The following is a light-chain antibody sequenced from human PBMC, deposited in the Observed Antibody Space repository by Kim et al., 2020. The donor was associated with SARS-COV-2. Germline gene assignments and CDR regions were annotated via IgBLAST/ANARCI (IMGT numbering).Light chain of an antibody. CDR1: QSISSSF. CDR3: QQYGNSPHT. Sequence: SPGERATLSCRASQSISSSFSSWYQKKPGPAPMLLFYGASCRATGVPDRFGGSGSGTDFTLTITRQEPEDSAVYYCQQYGNSPHTFGQGTKVEIK. V-gene: IGKV3-20*01. J-gene: IGKJ1*01. CDR2: GAS.